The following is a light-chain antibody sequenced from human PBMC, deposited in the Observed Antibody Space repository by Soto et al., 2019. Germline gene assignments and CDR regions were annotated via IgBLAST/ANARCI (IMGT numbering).Light chain of an antibody. CDR3: AAWDDSLSGVV. Sequence: QSLLTQPPSASGTPGQRVTISCSGSSSNIGSNYVYWYQQLPGTAPKLLIYRNNQRPSGVPDRFSGSKSGTSASLAISGLRSECEADYYCAAWDDSLSGVVFGGGTKLTVL. V-gene: IGLV1-47*01. J-gene: IGLJ2*01. CDR2: RNN. CDR1: SSNIGSNY.